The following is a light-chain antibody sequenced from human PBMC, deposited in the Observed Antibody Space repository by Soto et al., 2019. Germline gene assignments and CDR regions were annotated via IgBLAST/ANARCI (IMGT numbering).Light chain of an antibody. V-gene: IGKV1-12*01. CDR2: AAS. Sequence: DIQMTQSPSSVSESVGDRVTITCRASQGITSWLAWYQQKPGKAPKLLIYAASSLEREVSSRFSGSGSGTDCTLTIISLQPEDSATYYCQQANSFPLTFGGGTKVQIK. CDR1: QGITSW. CDR3: QQANSFPLT. J-gene: IGKJ4*01.